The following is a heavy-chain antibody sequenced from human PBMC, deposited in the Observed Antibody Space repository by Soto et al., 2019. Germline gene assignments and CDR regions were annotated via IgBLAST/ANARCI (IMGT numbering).Heavy chain of an antibody. J-gene: IGHJ4*02. V-gene: IGHV4-39*01. Sequence: SETLSLTCTVSGGSISSSSYYWGWIRQPPGKGLEWIGSIYYSGSTYYNPSLKSRVTISVDTSKNQFSLKLSSVTAADTAVYYCARRGAGYYDILTGYYGRRGPFDYSGQGTLVTVSS. CDR1: GGSISSSSYY. D-gene: IGHD3-9*01. CDR3: ARRGAGYYDILTGYYGRRGPFDY. CDR2: IYYSGST.